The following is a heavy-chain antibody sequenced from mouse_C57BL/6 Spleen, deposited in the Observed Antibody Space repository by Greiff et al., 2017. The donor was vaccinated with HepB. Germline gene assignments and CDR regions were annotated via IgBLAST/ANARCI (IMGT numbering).Heavy chain of an antibody. CDR2: INPSSGYT. V-gene: IGHV1-4*01. Sequence: QVQLKESGAELARPGASVKMSCKASGYTFTSYTMHWVKQRPGQGLEWIGYINPSSGYTKYNQKFKDKATLTADKSSSTAYMQLSSLTSEDSAVYYCARSVDYDGFAYWGQGTLVTVSA. CDR1: GYTFTSYT. J-gene: IGHJ3*01. D-gene: IGHD2-4*01. CDR3: ARSVDYDGFAY.